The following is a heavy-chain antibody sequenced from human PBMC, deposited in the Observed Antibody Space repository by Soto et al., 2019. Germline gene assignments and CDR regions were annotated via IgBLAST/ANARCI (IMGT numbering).Heavy chain of an antibody. J-gene: IGHJ4*02. CDR3: ARHVSVVAITNFDY. Sequence: SETLSLTCSVSGVSIRSHYWSWIRQPPGKGLEWIGYISDTGSTNSNPSLKSRVTISVDTSKNQFSLKLRSVTAADTAIYYCARHVSVVAITNFDYWGQGTLVTVSS. V-gene: IGHV4-59*08. CDR2: ISDTGST. CDR1: GVSIRSHY. D-gene: IGHD2-15*01.